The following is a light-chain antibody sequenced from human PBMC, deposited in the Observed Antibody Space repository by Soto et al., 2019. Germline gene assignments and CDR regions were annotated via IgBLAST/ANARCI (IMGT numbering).Light chain of an antibody. Sequence: DIVLTQSPGTLSLSPGERAALSCRASQSVRASYIAWYQQKPGQAPRLLIYGSASRTTGIPDRFGGSGSGTDVTLTLNRLEPEDFAVYYCQYYGDSPSDFTVGQGTKMEIK. CDR3: QYYGDSPSDFT. CDR1: QSVRASY. V-gene: IGKV3-20*01. CDR2: GSA. J-gene: IGKJ2*01.